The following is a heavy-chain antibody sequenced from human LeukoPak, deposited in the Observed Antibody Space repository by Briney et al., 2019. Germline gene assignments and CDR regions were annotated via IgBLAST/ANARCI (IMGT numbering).Heavy chain of an antibody. Sequence: SETLSLTCTVSGGSISTYYWSWIRQPPGKGLEWIGYVYYSGSTNYNPSLMSRVTISVDTSENQFSLKLSSVTAADTAMYYCARSELLWFGKVNSGFDFWGQGTLVTVSS. J-gene: IGHJ4*02. CDR3: ARSELLWFGKVNSGFDF. CDR2: VYYSGST. CDR1: GGSISTYY. V-gene: IGHV4-59*01. D-gene: IGHD3-10*01.